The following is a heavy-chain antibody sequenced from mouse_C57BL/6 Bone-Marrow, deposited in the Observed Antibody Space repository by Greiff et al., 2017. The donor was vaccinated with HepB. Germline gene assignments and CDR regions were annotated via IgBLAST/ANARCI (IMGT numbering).Heavy chain of an antibody. CDR3: ARRDIYYGSSSGFGY. CDR1: GYTFTSYW. CDR2: IDPSDSET. Sequence: QVQLQQPGAELVRPGSSVKLSCKASGYTFTSYWMHWVKQRPIQGLEWIGNIDPSDSETHYNQKFKDKATLTVDKSSSTAYMQLSSLTSEDSAVYYCARRDIYYGSSSGFGYWGQGTTLTVSS. V-gene: IGHV1-52*01. J-gene: IGHJ2*01. D-gene: IGHD1-1*01.